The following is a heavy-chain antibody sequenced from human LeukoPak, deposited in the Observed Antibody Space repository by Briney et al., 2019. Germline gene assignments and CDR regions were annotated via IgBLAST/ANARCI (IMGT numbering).Heavy chain of an antibody. Sequence: GGSLRLSCAASGFVFSSYGMNWVRQAPGKGLEWVSYISSSGSTIYYADSVKGRFTISRDNAKNSLYLQMNSLRAEDKAVYYCARGLWFGEPYWGQGTLVTVSS. J-gene: IGHJ4*02. D-gene: IGHD3-10*01. CDR1: GFVFSSYG. CDR3: ARGLWFGEPY. V-gene: IGHV3-48*03. CDR2: ISSSGSTI.